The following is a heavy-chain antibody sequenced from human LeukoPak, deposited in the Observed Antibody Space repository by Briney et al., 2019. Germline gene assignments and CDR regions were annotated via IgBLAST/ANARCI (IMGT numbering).Heavy chain of an antibody. CDR2: IKQDESEK. Sequence: PGGSLRLSCAASGFTFSSYWMSWVRQAPGKGLEWVANIKQDESEKYYVDSVKGRFTISRDNAKYSLYLQMNSLRAEDTAVYYCARVVPYSGSHWGLDYWGQGTLVTVSS. V-gene: IGHV3-7*01. CDR3: ARVVPYSGSHWGLDY. J-gene: IGHJ4*02. CDR1: GFTFSSYW. D-gene: IGHD1-26*01.